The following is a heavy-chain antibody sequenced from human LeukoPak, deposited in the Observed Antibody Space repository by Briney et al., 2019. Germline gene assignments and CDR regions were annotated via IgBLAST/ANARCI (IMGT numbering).Heavy chain of an antibody. CDR3: AKDHYYGSGSGYFDY. Sequence: GASVKVSCKASGYTFTSYAMHWVRQAPGQRLEWMGWINAGNGNTKYSQKFQGRVTITRDTSASTAYMELSSLRSEDTAVYYCAKDHYYGSGSGYFDYWGQGTLVTVSS. CDR1: GYTFTSYA. J-gene: IGHJ4*02. V-gene: IGHV1-3*01. D-gene: IGHD3-10*01. CDR2: INAGNGNT.